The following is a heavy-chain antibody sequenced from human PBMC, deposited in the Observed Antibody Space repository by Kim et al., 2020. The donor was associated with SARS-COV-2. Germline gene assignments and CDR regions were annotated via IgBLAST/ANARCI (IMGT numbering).Heavy chain of an antibody. D-gene: IGHD6-19*01. V-gene: IGHV3-7*01. CDR3: ARDLLGAVAGTSDY. CDR2: VKQDGSEK. Sequence: GGSLRLSCAASGFTFSSYWMSWFRQAPGKGLEWVANVKQDGSEKYYVDSVKGRFTISRDNAKNSLYLQMSSLRAEDTAVYYCARDLLGAVAGTSDYWGQGTLVTVSS. CDR1: GFTFSSYW. J-gene: IGHJ4*02.